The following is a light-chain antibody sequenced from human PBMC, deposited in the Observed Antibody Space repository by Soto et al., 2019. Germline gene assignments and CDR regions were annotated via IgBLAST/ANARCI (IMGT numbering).Light chain of an antibody. CDR1: QTISSW. CDR3: KQYREYPWT. Sequence: DIQMTQSPSTLSASVGDRVSITCRASQTISSWLAWYQQKPGKAPKLLVYKASSLEGGVPSRFSGSASGTEFSLPISRLQTDDFAIYYCKQYREYPWTLGQGTTVDVK. CDR2: KAS. J-gene: IGKJ1*01. V-gene: IGKV1-5*03.